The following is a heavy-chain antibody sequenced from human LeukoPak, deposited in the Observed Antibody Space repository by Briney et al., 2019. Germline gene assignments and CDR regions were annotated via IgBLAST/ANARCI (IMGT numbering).Heavy chain of an antibody. J-gene: IGHJ4*02. CDR2: IRYDGSNK. Sequence: GGSLSLSCAASGFTFSSYGMHWVRQAPGKGLEWVAFIRYDGSNKYYAAFVKGRFTITRDNSKNTLYLQMNSLRAEDTAVYYCAKDQYSSSWYFPFDYWGQGTLVTVSS. D-gene: IGHD6-13*01. CDR1: GFTFSSYG. CDR3: AKDQYSSSWYFPFDY. V-gene: IGHV3-30*02.